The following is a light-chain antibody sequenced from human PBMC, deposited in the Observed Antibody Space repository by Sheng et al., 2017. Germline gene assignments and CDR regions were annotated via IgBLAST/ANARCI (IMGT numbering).Light chain of an antibody. Sequence: DIQMTQSPSSLSASVGDRVTITCQASQDITKYLSWYQQKAGKAPKLLIYDASNFGNRGPITVQWKWIWDRIYFTISSLQPEDFATYYCQQYDRLPSPNTFGQGTKLEI. CDR3: QQYDRLPSPNT. J-gene: IGKJ2*01. CDR2: DAS. CDR1: QDITKY. V-gene: IGKV1-33*01.